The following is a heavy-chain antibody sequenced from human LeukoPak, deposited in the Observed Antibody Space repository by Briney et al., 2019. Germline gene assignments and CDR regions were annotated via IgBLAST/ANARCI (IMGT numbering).Heavy chain of an antibody. J-gene: IGHJ4*02. CDR3: AREYYYDISGYYSHHLDY. Sequence: ASVKVSCKASEYTFTGYYMHWVRQAPGQGLEWMGWISPNSGGTNFAQKFQGRVTMTRDTSISTAYMELSRLRSDDTAVYYCAREYYYDISGYYSHHLDYWGQGTLVTVSS. CDR1: EYTFTGYY. CDR2: ISPNSGGT. D-gene: IGHD3-22*01. V-gene: IGHV1-2*02.